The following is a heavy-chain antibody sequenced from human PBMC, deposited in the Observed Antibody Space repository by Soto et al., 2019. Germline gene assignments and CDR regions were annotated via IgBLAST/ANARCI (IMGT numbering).Heavy chain of an antibody. D-gene: IGHD4-17*01. CDR1: GYSFTSYW. CDR2: IYPGDSDT. Sequence: GEPMQIPCKGAGYSFTSYWIGWVRQMHGKGLEWMGIIYPGDSDTRYSPSFQGQVTISADKSISTAYLQWSSLKASDTAMYYCGRLHAYGVIGFDIWGQGTMVIVSS. V-gene: IGHV5-51*01. CDR3: GRLHAYGVIGFDI. J-gene: IGHJ3*02.